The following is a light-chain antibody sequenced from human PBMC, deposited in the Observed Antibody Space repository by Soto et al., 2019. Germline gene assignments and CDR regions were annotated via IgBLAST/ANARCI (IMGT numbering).Light chain of an antibody. Sequence: DIQMTQSQSSLSASVGDRVTITCRASQSISTYLNWYQQQPGKAPSLLIYAASSLQSGVPSRFSGSGSGTDFTLTISGLQPEDFANYHCQQSYSAPPTFGGGTKVQIK. CDR2: AAS. V-gene: IGKV1-39*01. J-gene: IGKJ4*01. CDR1: QSISTY. CDR3: QQSYSAPPT.